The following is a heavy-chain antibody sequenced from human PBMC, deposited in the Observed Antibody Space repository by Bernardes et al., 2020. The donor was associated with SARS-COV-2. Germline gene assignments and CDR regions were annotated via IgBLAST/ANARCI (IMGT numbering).Heavy chain of an antibody. CDR2: IKQDGSEK. J-gene: IGHJ4*02. CDR3: ARLIASYYDFWSGYYNSYYFDY. V-gene: IGHV3-7*03. D-gene: IGHD3-3*01. CDR1: GFTFSSYW. Sequence: GSLRLSCAASGFTFSSYWMSWVRQAPGKGLEWVANIKQDGSEKYYVDSVKGRFTISRDNAKNSLYLQMNSLRAEDTAVYYCARLIASYYDFWSGYYNSYYFDYWGQGTLVTVSS.